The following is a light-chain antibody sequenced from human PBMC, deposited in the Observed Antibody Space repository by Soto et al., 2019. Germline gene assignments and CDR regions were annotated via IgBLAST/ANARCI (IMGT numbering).Light chain of an antibody. CDR1: LSLVYSDGNTY. V-gene: IGKV2-30*01. J-gene: IGKJ1*01. CDR3: LQGSHWPPT. CDR2: KVS. Sequence: DVVMTQSPLSLPVTLGQTASISCRSSLSLVYSDGNTYLNWFHQRPGQSPRSLFYKVSNRDSGVPDRFSASGSVTDFTLRINRVEAEDVGVYYCLQGSHWPPTFGQGTTVEIK.